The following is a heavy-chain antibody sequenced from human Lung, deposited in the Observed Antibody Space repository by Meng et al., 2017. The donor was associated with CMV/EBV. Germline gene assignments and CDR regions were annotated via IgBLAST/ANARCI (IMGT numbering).Heavy chain of an antibody. CDR2: ISSSSSTI. D-gene: IGHD3-16*01. CDR1: GFTFSSYS. V-gene: IGHV3-48*04. Sequence: GESLKISCAASGFTFSSYSMNWVRQAPGKGLEWVSYISSSSSTIYYADSVKGRFTNSRDNAKNSLYLQMNSLRAEDTAVYYCARAHYVYVWGSSLYYFDYWGQGXLVTVSS. J-gene: IGHJ4*02. CDR3: ARAHYVYVWGSSLYYFDY.